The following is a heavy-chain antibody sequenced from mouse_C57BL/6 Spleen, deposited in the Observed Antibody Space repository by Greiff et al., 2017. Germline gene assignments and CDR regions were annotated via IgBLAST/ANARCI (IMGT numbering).Heavy chain of an antibody. CDR3: ARTAQATRDYFDY. J-gene: IGHJ2*01. CDR2: IYPGSGST. Sequence: QVHVKQPGAELVKPGASVKISCKASCYTFTSYWITWVKQRPGQGLEWIGDIYPGSGSTNYHEKFKSKATLTVDPSSSTAYMQLSSLTSEDSAVYYCARTAQATRDYFDYWGQGTTRTVSS. D-gene: IGHD3-2*02. V-gene: IGHV1-55*01. CDR1: CYTFTSYW.